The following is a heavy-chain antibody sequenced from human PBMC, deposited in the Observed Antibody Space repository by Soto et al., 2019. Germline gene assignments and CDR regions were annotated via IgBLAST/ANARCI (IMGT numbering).Heavy chain of an antibody. CDR1: GFTFSDYY. Sequence: GGSLRLSCAASGFTFSDYYMSWIRQAPGKGLAWVSYISSSGSTIYYADSVKGRFTISRDNAKNSLYLQMNSLRAEDTAVYCCGRGLVVVARGWFELWPQGTPVTVSS. D-gene: IGHD2-15*01. CDR3: GRGLVVVARGWFEL. V-gene: IGHV3-11*01. J-gene: IGHJ5*02. CDR2: ISSSGSTI.